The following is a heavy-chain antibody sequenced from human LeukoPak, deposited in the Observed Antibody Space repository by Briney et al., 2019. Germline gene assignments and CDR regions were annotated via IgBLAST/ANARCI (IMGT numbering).Heavy chain of an antibody. CDR1: AFSFRSNA. D-gene: IGHD1-26*01. CDR3: ARGGPVGPFDY. J-gene: IGHJ4*02. CDR2: IGSTAAYT. Sequence: GGSLRLSCAASAFSFRSNAMSWVRQAPGKGLEWVSIIGSTAAYTHYADSVEGRFTISRDNSKDTLYLEMNSLRAEDTAVYYCARGGPVGPFDYWGQGTLVTVSS. V-gene: IGHV3-23*01.